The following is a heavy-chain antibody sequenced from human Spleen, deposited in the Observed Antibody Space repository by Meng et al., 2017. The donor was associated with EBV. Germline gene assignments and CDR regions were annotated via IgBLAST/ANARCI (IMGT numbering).Heavy chain of an antibody. CDR2: IYYSGST. CDR1: GDSISSGDYY. J-gene: IGHJ4*02. V-gene: IGHV4-30-4*01. CDR3: ARGGDSGYEHAY. Sequence: QVQLQESAPGLVKPSQXLALTCAVSGDSISSGDYYWSWIRQPPGKGLEWIGYIYYSGSTYYNPSLKSRVTISVDTSKNQFSLRLTSVTAADTAVYYCARGGDSGYEHAYWGQGTLVTVSS. D-gene: IGHD5-12*01.